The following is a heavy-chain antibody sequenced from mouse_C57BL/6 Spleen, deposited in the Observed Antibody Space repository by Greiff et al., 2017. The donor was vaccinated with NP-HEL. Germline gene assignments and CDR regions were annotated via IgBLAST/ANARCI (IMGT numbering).Heavy chain of an antibody. V-gene: IGHV2-2*01. J-gene: IGHJ3*01. CDR2: IWSGGST. CDR1: GFSLTSYG. D-gene: IGHD2-4*01. CDR3: ARNGNDYDGSFAY. Sequence: QVQLKESGPGLVQPSQSLSITCTVSGFSLTSYGVHWVRQSPGKGLEWLGVIWSGGSTDYNAAFISRLSISKDNSKSQVFFKMNSLQADDTAIYYCARNGNDYDGSFAYWGQGTLVTVSA.